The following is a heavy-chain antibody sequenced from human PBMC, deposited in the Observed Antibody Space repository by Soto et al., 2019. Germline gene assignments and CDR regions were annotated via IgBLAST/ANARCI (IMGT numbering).Heavy chain of an antibody. D-gene: IGHD2-2*01. J-gene: IGHJ4*02. CDR1: GFTFSSYS. V-gene: IGHV3-48*01. CDR3: AIAASPVDY. CDR2: ISSSSSTI. Sequence: EVQLVESGGGLVQPGGSLRLSCAASGFTFSSYSMNWVRQAPGKGLEWVSYISSSSSTIYYADSVKGRFTISRDNAKNSLYLQMNSLRAVDTAVYYCAIAASPVDYWGQGTLVTVSS.